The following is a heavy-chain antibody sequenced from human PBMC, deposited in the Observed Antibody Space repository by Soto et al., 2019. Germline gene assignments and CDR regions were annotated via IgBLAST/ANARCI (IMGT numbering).Heavy chain of an antibody. D-gene: IGHD3-9*01. CDR1: GGPLVGASGC. J-gene: IGHJ5*02. CDR3: ARAASPYFDLLSAFPP. CDR2: IYYSGTT. Sequence: VAGGPLVGASGCWICIKQSPGQGLEWIGYIYYSGTTKYNPSLKSRVSISVDTSKNQFSLRLTSLSAADTAVYYCARAASPYFDLLSAFPPWGQGTPVPGSS. V-gene: IGHV4-61*01.